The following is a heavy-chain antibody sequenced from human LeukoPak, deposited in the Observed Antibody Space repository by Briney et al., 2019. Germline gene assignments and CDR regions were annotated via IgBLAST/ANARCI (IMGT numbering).Heavy chain of an antibody. J-gene: IGHJ6*03. CDR2: IIPIFGTI. CDR3: ARAPAAIRGSYYYMDV. D-gene: IGHD2-2*02. CDR1: GGTFSSYA. Sequence: AASVKVSCKASGGTFSSYAITWVRQAPGQGLEWMGGIIPIFGTINFAQKFQGRVTITTDESTSTAYMELSSLRSEDTAVYYCARAPAAIRGSYYYMDVWGKGTTVTVSS. V-gene: IGHV1-69*05.